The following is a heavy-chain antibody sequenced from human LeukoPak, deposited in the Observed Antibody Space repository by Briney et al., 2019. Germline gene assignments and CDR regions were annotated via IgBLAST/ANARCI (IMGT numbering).Heavy chain of an antibody. CDR3: ARGYCSSTSCYRSYYFDY. Sequence: SETLSLTCAVYGRSFSGYYWSWIRQPPGKGLEWIGEINHSGSTNYNPSLKSRVTISVDTSKNQFSLKLSSVTAADTAVYYCARGYCSSTSCYRSYYFDYWGQGTLVTVSS. V-gene: IGHV4-34*01. J-gene: IGHJ4*02. CDR1: GRSFSGYY. D-gene: IGHD2-2*02. CDR2: INHSGST.